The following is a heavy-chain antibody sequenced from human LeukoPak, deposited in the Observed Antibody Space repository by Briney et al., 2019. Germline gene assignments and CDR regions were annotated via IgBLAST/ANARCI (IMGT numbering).Heavy chain of an antibody. D-gene: IGHD3-10*01. CDR2: INPNSGGT. J-gene: IGHJ4*02. CDR1: GYTFTDYY. V-gene: IGHV1-2*06. CDR3: ASLLWGYYFDY. Sequence: ASVRVSCKASGYTFTDYYMHWVRQAPGQGLEWMGRINPNSGGTNYAQKFQGRVTMTRDTSTTTAYMELSSLRSDDTAVYYCASLLWGYYFDYWGQGTLVTVSS.